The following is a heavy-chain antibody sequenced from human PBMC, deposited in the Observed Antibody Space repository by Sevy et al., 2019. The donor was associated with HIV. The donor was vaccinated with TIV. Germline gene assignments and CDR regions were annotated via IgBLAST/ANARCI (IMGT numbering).Heavy chain of an antibody. Sequence: GGSLRLSCVASGFIFSTDWMHWVRRAPGKGLVWVSRIHTDGSDTCYADSVKGRFTISRDNAKNTLYLQMNSLRAEDTAVYYCVRDRPGPKHYMDVWGKGTTVTVSS. CDR3: VRDRPGPKHYMDV. J-gene: IGHJ6*03. V-gene: IGHV3-74*01. CDR2: IHTDGSDT. CDR1: GFIFSTDW.